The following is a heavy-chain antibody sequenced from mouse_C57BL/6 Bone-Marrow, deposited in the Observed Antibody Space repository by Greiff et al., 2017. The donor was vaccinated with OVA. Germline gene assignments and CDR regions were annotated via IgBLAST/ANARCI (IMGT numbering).Heavy chain of an antibody. CDR1: GYTFTSYW. D-gene: IGHD1-1*01. CDR3: ASDYYGSSYPTFDY. V-gene: IGHV1-52*01. J-gene: IGHJ2*01. CDR2: IDPSDSET. Sequence: QVQLQQSGAELVRPGSSVKLSCKASGYTFTSYWMHWVKQRPIQGLEWIGNIDPSDSETHYNQKFKDKATLTVDKSSSTAYMQLSSLTSEDSAVYYCASDYYGSSYPTFDYWGQGTTLTVSS.